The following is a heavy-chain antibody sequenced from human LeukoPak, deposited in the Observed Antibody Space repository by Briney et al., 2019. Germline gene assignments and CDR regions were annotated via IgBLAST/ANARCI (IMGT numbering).Heavy chain of an antibody. V-gene: IGHV3-30*18. CDR1: GFTFSSYG. J-gene: IGHJ3*02. D-gene: IGHD6-19*01. Sequence: GGSLRLSCAASGFTFSSYGMHWVRQAPGKGLEWVAVISYDGSNKYYADSVKGRFTISRDNSKNTLYLQMNSLRAEDTAVYYCAKDTHSSGWANDAFDIWGQGTMVTVSS. CDR2: ISYDGSNK. CDR3: AKDTHSSGWANDAFDI.